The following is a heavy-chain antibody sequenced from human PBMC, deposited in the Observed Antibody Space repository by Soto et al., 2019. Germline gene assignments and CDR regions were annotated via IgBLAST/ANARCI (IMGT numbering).Heavy chain of an antibody. D-gene: IGHD3-10*01. CDR2: IKPDGSDY. V-gene: IGHV3-7*04. Sequence: EVLLVESGGGLVQPGGSLRPPCAASGFTFGSFGMGWFGRAPGKGLEWVANIKPDGSDYSSVGSMKGRFTVSRDNAKNSLFLQMNSLRVEDTAVYYCAWDTRSPGYWGQGTLVTVSS. CDR3: AWDTRSPGY. J-gene: IGHJ4*02. CDR1: GFTFGSFG.